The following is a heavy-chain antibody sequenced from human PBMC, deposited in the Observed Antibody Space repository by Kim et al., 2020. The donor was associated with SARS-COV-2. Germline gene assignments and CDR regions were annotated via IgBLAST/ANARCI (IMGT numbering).Heavy chain of an antibody. CDR3: TSSIRFLESKKYYYYGMDV. Sequence: GGSLRLSCTASGFTFGDYAMSWVRQAPGKGLEWVGFIRSKAYGGTTEYAASVKGRFTISRDDSKSIAYLQMNSLKTEETAVYYCTSSIRFLESKKYYYYGMDVWGQGTTVTVSS. V-gene: IGHV3-49*04. D-gene: IGHD3-3*01. J-gene: IGHJ6*02. CDR1: GFTFGDYA. CDR2: IRSKAYGGTT.